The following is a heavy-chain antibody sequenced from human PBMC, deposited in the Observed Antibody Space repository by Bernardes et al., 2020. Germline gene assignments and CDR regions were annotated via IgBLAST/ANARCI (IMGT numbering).Heavy chain of an antibody. V-gene: IGHV3-30*18. J-gene: IGHJ3*02. CDR2: LSYDGSNK. CDR3: AKAGWEGAFDI. CDR1: GFTFRSSG. Sequence: GCSLLLSCAASGFTFRSSGMHWVRQAPGPGLAWVAVLSYDGSNKYYADSVKGRFTISRDNSKNTLYLQMNSLRAEDTAVYYCAKAGWEGAFDIWGQGTMVTGSS. D-gene: IGHD1-26*01.